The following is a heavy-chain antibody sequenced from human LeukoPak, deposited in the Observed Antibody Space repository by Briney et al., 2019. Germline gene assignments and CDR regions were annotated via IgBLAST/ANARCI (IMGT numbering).Heavy chain of an antibody. CDR1: GFTFDDYA. CDR3: AKGSYSLYSSSGYYGMDV. J-gene: IGHJ6*02. Sequence: GGSLRLSCAASGFTFDDYAMHWVRQAPGKGLEWVSPISGDGGSTYYADSVKGRFTISRDNSKNSLYLQMNSLRTEDTALYYCAKGSYSLYSSSGYYGMDVWGQGTTVTVSS. V-gene: IGHV3-43*02. D-gene: IGHD6-6*01. CDR2: ISGDGGST.